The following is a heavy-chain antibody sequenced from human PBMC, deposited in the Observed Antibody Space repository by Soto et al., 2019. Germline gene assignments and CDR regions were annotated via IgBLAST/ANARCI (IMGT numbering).Heavy chain of an antibody. Sequence: SETLSLTCAVSGCSISSGFYSWSWIRQPPGKGLEWIGYIYHSGSTYYNPSLKSRVTISVDRSKNQFSLKLSSVTAADTAVYYCAGAHGSGWGAFDIWGQGTMVTVSS. CDR1: GCSISSGFYS. CDR3: AGAHGSGWGAFDI. D-gene: IGHD3-10*01. CDR2: IYHSGST. J-gene: IGHJ3*02. V-gene: IGHV4-30-2*01.